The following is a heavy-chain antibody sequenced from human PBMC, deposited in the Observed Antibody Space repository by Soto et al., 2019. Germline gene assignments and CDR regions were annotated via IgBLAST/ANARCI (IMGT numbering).Heavy chain of an antibody. D-gene: IGHD1-26*01. CDR2: ISSSSSYI. J-gene: IGHJ5*02. CDR3: ARGIVGGSRRFDP. V-gene: IGHV3-21*01. CDR1: GFTFSSYS. Sequence: PGGSLRLSCAASGFTFSSYSMNWVRQAPGKGLEWVSSISSSSSYIYYADSVKGRFTISRDNAKNSLYLQMNSLRAEDTAVYYCARGIVGGSRRFDPWGQGTLVTVSS.